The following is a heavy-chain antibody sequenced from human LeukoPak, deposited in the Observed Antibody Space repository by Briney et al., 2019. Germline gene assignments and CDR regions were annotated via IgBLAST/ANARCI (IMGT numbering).Heavy chain of an antibody. CDR2: ISSSSSYI. Sequence: PGGSLRLSCAASGFTFSSYSMNWVRQAPGKGLEWVSSISSSSSYIYYADSVKGRFTISRDNAKNSLYLQMNSLRAEDTAAYYCARVNIAAPGYWGQGTLVTVSS. CDR1: GFTFSSYS. V-gene: IGHV3-21*01. D-gene: IGHD6-13*01. J-gene: IGHJ4*02. CDR3: ARVNIAAPGY.